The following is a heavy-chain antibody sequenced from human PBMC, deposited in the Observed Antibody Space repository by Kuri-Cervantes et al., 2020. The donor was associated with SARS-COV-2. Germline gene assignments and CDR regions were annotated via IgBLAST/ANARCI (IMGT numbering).Heavy chain of an antibody. Sequence: GSLRLSCTVSGGSISSSGYYWSWIRQPPGKGLEWIGEINHGGSTNYNPSLKSRVTISVDTSKNQFSLKLSSVTAADTAVYYCARQMMSSITIFGVVITRNWFDPWGQGTLVTVSS. V-gene: IGHV4-39*01. CDR2: INHGGST. CDR1: GGSISSSGYY. CDR3: ARQMMSSITIFGVVITRNWFDP. J-gene: IGHJ5*02. D-gene: IGHD3-3*01.